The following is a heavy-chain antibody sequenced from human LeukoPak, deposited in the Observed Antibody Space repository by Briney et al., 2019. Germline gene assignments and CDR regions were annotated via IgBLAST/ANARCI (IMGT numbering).Heavy chain of an antibody. D-gene: IGHD3-10*01. J-gene: IGHJ6*02. CDR1: GGTFSSYA. CDR2: IIPIFGTA. V-gene: IGHV1-69*13. Sequence: ASVKVSCKASGGTFSSYAISWVRQAPGQGLEWMGGIIPIFGTANYAQKFQGRVTITADESMSTAYMELSSLRSEDTAVYYCARKSMRHPMVRGVIRIGYYYYGMDVWGQGTTVTVSS. CDR3: ARKSMRHPMVRGVIRIGYYYYGMDV.